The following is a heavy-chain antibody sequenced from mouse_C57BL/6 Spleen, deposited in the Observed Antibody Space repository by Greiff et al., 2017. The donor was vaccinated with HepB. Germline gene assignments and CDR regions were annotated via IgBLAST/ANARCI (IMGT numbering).Heavy chain of an antibody. CDR3: ARDEYYCSSYQGYFDV. CDR1: GFSLTSYA. J-gene: IGHJ1*03. V-gene: IGHV2-9-1*01. Sequence: QVQLKESGPGLVAPSQSLSITCTVSGFSLTSYAISWVRQPPGKGLEWLGVIWTGGGTNYNSALKSRLSISKDNSKSQIFLKMNSLQTDDTARYYWARDEYYCSSYQGYFDVWGTGTTVTVSS. CDR2: IWTGGGT. D-gene: IGHD1-1*01.